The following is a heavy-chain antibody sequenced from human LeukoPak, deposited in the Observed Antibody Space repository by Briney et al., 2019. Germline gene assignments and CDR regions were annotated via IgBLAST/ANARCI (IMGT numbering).Heavy chain of an antibody. CDR2: INPSGGST. CDR3: ARDLYGDYEVQAPGH. CDR1: GYTFTSYY. V-gene: IGHV1-46*01. Sequence: GASVKVSCKASGYTFTSYYIHWVRQAPGQGLEWMGIINPSGGSTSYAQKFQGRVTMTRDTSTSTVYMELSSLRSEDTAVYYCARDLYGDYEVQAPGHWGQGTLVTVSS. D-gene: IGHD4-17*01. J-gene: IGHJ4*02.